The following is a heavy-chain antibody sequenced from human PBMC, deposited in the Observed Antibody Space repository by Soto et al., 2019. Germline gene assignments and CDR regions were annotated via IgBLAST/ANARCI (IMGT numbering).Heavy chain of an antibody. Sequence: EVQLVESGGGLVQPGGSLRLSCAASGFTFSSYWMHWVRQAPGKGLVWVSRINSDGSSTSYADSVKGRFTISRDNAKNTLSLHMNSLRAEDTGVYYCARGGSGWYEYWGQGTLVTVSS. CDR3: ARGGSGWYEY. D-gene: IGHD6-19*01. CDR2: INSDGSST. V-gene: IGHV3-74*01. CDR1: GFTFSSYW. J-gene: IGHJ4*02.